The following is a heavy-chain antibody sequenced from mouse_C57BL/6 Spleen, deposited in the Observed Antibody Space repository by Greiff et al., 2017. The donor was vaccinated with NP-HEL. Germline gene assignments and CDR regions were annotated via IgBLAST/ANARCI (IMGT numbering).Heavy chain of an antibody. Sequence: DVKLVESGGGLVKPGGSLKLSCAASGFTFSDYGMHWVRQAPEKGLEWVAYISSGSSTIYYADTVKGRFTISRDNAKNTLFLQMTSLRSEDTAMYYWARGGLGRGFYYFDYWGQGTTLTVSS. J-gene: IGHJ2*01. CDR3: ARGGLGRGFYYFDY. CDR2: ISSGSSTI. D-gene: IGHD4-1*01. CDR1: GFTFSDYG. V-gene: IGHV5-17*01.